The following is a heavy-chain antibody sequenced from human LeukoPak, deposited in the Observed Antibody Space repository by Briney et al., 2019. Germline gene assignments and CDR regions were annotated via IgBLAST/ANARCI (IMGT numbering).Heavy chain of an antibody. CDR3: ARLFPQFYYGMDV. CDR1: GGSFSGYY. J-gene: IGHJ6*02. D-gene: IGHD2-21*01. CDR2: INHSGST. V-gene: IGHV4-34*01. Sequence: SETLSLTCAVYGGSFSGYYWSWIRQPPGKGLEWIGEINHSGSTNYNPSLKSRVTISVDTSKNQFSLKLSSVTAADTAVYYCARLFPQFYYGMDVWGQGTTVTVSS.